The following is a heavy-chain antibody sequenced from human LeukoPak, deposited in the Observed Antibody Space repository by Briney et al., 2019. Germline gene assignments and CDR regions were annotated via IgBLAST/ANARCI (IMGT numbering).Heavy chain of an antibody. D-gene: IGHD4-17*01. J-gene: IGHJ4*02. CDR1: GYSITAGYY. CDR3: ARRGINSVTKRAYDS. V-gene: IGHV4-38-2*01. Sequence: SETLSLTCVVSGYSITAGYYWDWIRQSPGKGLEWLGSVHHSANTFPNPSLKSRLTISVDTSKNQFSLRLGSVTVADTAIYFCARRGINSVTKRAYDSWGQGTLVTVSP. CDR2: VHHSANT.